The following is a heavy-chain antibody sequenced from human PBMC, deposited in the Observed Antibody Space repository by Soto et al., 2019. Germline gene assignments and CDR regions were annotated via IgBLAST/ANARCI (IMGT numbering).Heavy chain of an antibody. D-gene: IGHD6-19*01. CDR1: GFTFSNYA. CDR2: ISVSGTGT. CDR3: AKESPHIAVQFDY. Sequence: GGSLRLSCAASGFTFSNYAMTWVRQAPGRGLEWVSTISVSGTGTYYADSVKGRFTISRDNSKNTLYLQMSSLRAEDTAVYYCAKESPHIAVQFDYWGQGTLVTVSS. V-gene: IGHV3-23*01. J-gene: IGHJ4*02.